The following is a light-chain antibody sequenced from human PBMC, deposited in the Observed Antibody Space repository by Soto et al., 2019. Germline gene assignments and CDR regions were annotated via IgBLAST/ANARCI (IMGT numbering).Light chain of an antibody. CDR1: RSNIGRNY. V-gene: IGLV1-47*01. Sequence: QSVLTQPPSASGTPGQRVSISCSGSRSNIGRNYVYWYQQLPGTAPKLLIQRNNERPSGVPDRFSGSKSGTSASLAITGLQAEDEADYYCQSFDSSFIGLVFGGGTKLTVL. CDR3: QSFDSSFIGLV. CDR2: RNN. J-gene: IGLJ2*01.